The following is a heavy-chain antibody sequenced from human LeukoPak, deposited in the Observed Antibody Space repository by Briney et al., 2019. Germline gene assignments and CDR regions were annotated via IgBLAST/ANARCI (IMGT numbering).Heavy chain of an antibody. Sequence: SETLSLTCTVSGASISGHYLTWIRQPPGKGLEWIGCISHIGSTNYNPSLKSRVTISVDTSKNQFSLKLTSVTAADTAVYYCARDRISINALDMWGQGTMVTVSS. CDR2: ISHIGST. V-gene: IGHV4-59*11. J-gene: IGHJ3*02. CDR1: GASISGHY. CDR3: ARDRISINALDM. D-gene: IGHD1-14*01.